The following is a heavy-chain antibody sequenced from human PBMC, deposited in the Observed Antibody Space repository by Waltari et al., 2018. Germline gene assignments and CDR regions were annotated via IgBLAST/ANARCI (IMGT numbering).Heavy chain of an antibody. V-gene: IGHV4-38-2*01. CDR3: ARHPEQLVGYWYFDL. J-gene: IGHJ2*01. CDR1: GYSISSGYY. CDR2: IYHSGST. Sequence: QVQLQESGPGLVKPSETLSLTCDVSGYSISSGYYWGWIGQPPGKGLGWIGSIYHSGSTYQNPSLKSRLTIALDTSKNQFSLKLSSVTAADTAVFYCARHPEQLVGYWYFDLWGRGTLVTVSS. D-gene: IGHD6-6*01.